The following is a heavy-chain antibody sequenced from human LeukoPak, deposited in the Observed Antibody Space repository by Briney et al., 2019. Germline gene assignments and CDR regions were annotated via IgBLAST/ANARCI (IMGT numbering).Heavy chain of an antibody. V-gene: IGHV3-53*04. CDR3: AREKRIWSGYYYHY. CDR1: GFTVSSNY. D-gene: IGHD3-3*01. J-gene: IGHJ4*02. Sequence: GGSLRLSCAASGFTVSSNYMSWVRQAPGKGLEWVSVIYSGGSTYYADSVKGRFTISRHNSKNTLYLQMNSLRAEDTAVYYCAREKRIWSGYYYHYWGQGTLVTVSS. CDR2: IYSGGST.